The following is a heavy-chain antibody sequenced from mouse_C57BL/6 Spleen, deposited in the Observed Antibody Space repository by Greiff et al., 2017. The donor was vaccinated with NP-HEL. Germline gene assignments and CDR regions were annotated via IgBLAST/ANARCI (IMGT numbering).Heavy chain of an antibody. J-gene: IGHJ1*03. CDR1: GFNIKNTY. CDR3: ARYRITTVPRYFDV. Sequence: EVKLMESVAELVRPGASVKLSCTASGFNIKNTYMHWVKQRPEQGLEWIGRIDPANGNTKYAPKFQGKATITADTSSNTAYLQLSSLTSEDTAIYYCARYRITTVPRYFDVWGTGTTVTVSS. CDR2: IDPANGNT. V-gene: IGHV14-3*01. D-gene: IGHD1-1*01.